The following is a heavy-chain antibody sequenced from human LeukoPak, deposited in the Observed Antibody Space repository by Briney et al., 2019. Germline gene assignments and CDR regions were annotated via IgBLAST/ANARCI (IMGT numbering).Heavy chain of an antibody. CDR2: ISWNSGSI. Sequence: GGSLRLSCAASGFTFDDYAMHWVRQAPGKGLEWVSGISWNSGSIGYADSVKGRFTISRDNAKNSLYPQMNSLRAEDTALYYCAKDHSSGFYYYYYMDVWGKGTTVTISS. V-gene: IGHV3-9*01. J-gene: IGHJ6*03. CDR3: AKDHSSGFYYYYYMDV. D-gene: IGHD2-15*01. CDR1: GFTFDDYA.